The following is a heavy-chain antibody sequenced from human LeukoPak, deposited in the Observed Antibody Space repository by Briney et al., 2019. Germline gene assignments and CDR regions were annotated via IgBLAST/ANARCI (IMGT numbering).Heavy chain of an antibody. V-gene: IGHV3-7*01. D-gene: IGHD2-2*01. CDR1: GFTFSSSW. J-gene: IGHJ6*02. Sequence: PGGSLRLSCVASGFTFSSSWMSWVRRAPGKGLEWVANIKQDGTEEYYADSVRGRFAISRDNSKNTVFLQMTGLRAEDTGVYYCARSDCGSSSCYYLSYYAMDVWGRGTAVTVSS. CDR3: ARSDCGSSSCYYLSYYAMDV. CDR2: IKQDGTEE.